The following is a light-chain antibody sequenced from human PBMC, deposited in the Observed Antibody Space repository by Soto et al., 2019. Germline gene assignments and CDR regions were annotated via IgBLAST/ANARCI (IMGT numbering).Light chain of an antibody. J-gene: IGKJ5*01. CDR2: AAS. Sequence: DIQMSQSPSTLSASVGDRVTLTCRASQSISSWLAWYQQKPGKAPNLLIYAASTLQSGVSSRFRGSGSGTEFTLTISSLQPEDFATYFCQQANRLPIAFGQGTRLEIK. CDR3: QQANRLPIA. CDR1: QSISSW. V-gene: IGKV1-12*01.